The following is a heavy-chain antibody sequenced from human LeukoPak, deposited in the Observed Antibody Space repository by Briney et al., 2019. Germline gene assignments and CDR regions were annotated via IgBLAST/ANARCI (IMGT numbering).Heavy chain of an antibody. Sequence: SETLSLTCTFSGGSISSYHWTSIPQPPGRGLEWIGHIYCSGSTYSNPSLKSQVTITEDTSNNQYSLKLSSVTADGTVLYYAANKRESSDSYCDAFEIWGQGTMVTVSS. CDR1: GGSISSYH. CDR3: ANKRESSDSYCDAFEI. V-gene: IGHV4-59*03. J-gene: IGHJ3*02. D-gene: IGHD3-22*01. CDR2: IYCSGST.